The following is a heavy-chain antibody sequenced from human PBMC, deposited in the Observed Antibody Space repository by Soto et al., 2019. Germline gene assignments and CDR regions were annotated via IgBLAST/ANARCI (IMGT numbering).Heavy chain of an antibody. D-gene: IGHD3-3*01. CDR1: GGSISSGGYY. V-gene: IGHV4-31*03. J-gene: IGHJ6*02. Sequence: SETLSLTCTVSGGSISSGGYYWSWIRQHPGKGLEWVGYVYYSGSTYYNPSLKSRVTISVDTSKNQFSLKLSSVTAADTAVYYCAREGRPYYDFWSGSTPYYGMDVWGQGTTVTVSS. CDR3: AREGRPYYDFWSGSTPYYGMDV. CDR2: VYYSGST.